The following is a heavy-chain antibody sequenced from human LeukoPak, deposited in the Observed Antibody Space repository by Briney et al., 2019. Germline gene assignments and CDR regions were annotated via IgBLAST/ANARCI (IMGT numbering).Heavy chain of an antibody. CDR3: ARDGSFWRGYPYYFDY. J-gene: IGHJ4*02. Sequence: GGSLRLSCAASGFVFSVYYMSWFRQAPGKGLEWLAYISGSGTYTDYADSVKGRFTVSRDNSKNTLYLQMNSLRAEDTAVYYCARDGSFWRGYPYYFDYWGQGTLVTVSS. D-gene: IGHD3-3*01. V-gene: IGHV3-11*06. CDR2: ISGSGTYT. CDR1: GFVFSVYY.